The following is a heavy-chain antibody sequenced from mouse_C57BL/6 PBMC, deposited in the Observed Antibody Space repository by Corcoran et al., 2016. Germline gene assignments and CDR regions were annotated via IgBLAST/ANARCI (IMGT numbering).Heavy chain of an antibody. J-gene: IGHJ3*01. CDR3: AFVYDGYYVPFAY. CDR1: GYTFTDYY. D-gene: IGHD2-3*01. CDR2: INPNNGGT. V-gene: IGHV1-26*01. Sequence: EVQLQQSGPELVKPGASVKISCKASGYTFTDYYMNWVKQSHGKSLEWIGDINPNNGGTSYNQKFKGKATLTVDKSSSTAYMELRSLTSEDSAVYYCAFVYDGYYVPFAYWGQGTLVTVSA.